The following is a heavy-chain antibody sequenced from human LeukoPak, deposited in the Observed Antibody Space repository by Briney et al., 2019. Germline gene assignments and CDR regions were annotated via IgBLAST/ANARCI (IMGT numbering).Heavy chain of an antibody. D-gene: IGHD1-20*01. CDR3: AKDLYNWNYYDY. CDR1: GFTFDDYG. CDR2: ISGSGGST. V-gene: IGHV3-23*01. J-gene: IGHJ4*02. Sequence: GGSLRLSCAASGFTFDDYGMSWVRQAPGKGLEWVSAISGSGGSTYYADSVKGRFTISRDNSKNTPYLQMNSLRAEDTAVYYCAKDLYNWNYYDYWGQGTLVTVSS.